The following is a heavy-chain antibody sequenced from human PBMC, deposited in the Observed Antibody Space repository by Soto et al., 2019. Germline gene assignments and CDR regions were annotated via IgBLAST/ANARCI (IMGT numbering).Heavy chain of an antibody. CDR3: ARTSAVGYYDSSGYYPTGIYFDY. CDR1: GFTVSSNY. J-gene: IGHJ4*02. CDR2: IYSGGST. D-gene: IGHD3-22*01. V-gene: IGHV3-53*02. Sequence: EVQLVETGGGLIQPGGSLRLSCAASGFTVSSNYMSWVRQAPGKGLEWVSVIYSGGSTYYADSVKGRFTISRDNSKNTLYLQMNSLRAEDTAVYYCARTSAVGYYDSSGYYPTGIYFDYWGQGTLVTVSS.